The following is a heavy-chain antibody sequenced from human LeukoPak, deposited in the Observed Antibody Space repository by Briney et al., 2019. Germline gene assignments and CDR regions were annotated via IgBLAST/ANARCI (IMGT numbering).Heavy chain of an antibody. CDR3: AKRSGFGLEPGGDGPNMDV. CDR1: GFTFSSYA. V-gene: IGHV3-23*01. CDR2: ISGSGGST. D-gene: IGHD3/OR15-3a*01. J-gene: IGHJ6*03. Sequence: GGSLRLSCAASGFTFSSYAMSWVRQAPGKGLEWVSAISGSGGSTYYADSVKGRFTISRDNSKNTLYLQMNSLRAEDTAVYYCAKRSGFGLEPGGDGPNMDVWGKGTTVTVSS.